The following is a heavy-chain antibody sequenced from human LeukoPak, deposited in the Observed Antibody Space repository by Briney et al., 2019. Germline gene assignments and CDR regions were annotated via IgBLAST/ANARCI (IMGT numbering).Heavy chain of an antibody. Sequence: SETLSLTCTVSGGSISSYYWSWIRQPPGKGLEWIGYIYYSGSTFYNPSLKSRVTISVDTSKSQFSLKLNSVTAADTAVYYCARGGPNGSGTYYNVKFDYWGQGTLVTVSS. V-gene: IGHV4-59*06. CDR1: GGSISSYY. CDR2: IYYSGST. J-gene: IGHJ4*02. D-gene: IGHD3-10*01. CDR3: ARGGPNGSGTYYNVKFDY.